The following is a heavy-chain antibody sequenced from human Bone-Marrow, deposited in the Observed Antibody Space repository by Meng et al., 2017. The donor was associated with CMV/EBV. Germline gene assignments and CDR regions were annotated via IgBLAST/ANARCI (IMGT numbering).Heavy chain of an antibody. CDR1: AGTFSRHF. D-gene: IGHD3-22*01. Sequence: ASVKVSCKASAGTFSRHFAISWVRQAPGQGLERMGWINPNSGGTNYAQKFQGRVTMTRDTSISTAYMELSRLRSDDTAVYYCARDHYYYDSSGYYYDFDYWGQGTRVTGSS. CDR2: INPNSGGT. V-gene: IGHV1-2*02. CDR3: ARDHYYYDSSGYYYDFDY. J-gene: IGHJ4*02.